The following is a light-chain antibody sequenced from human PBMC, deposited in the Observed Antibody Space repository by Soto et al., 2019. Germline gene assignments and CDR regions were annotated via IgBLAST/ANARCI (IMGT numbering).Light chain of an antibody. CDR3: QQYKNWPPST. J-gene: IGKJ5*01. CDR2: GAS. V-gene: IGKV3-15*01. Sequence: VMTQSPATLHVSPGARVTLSGSASQSVRSNLAWYQQKPGQAPRLLIYGASTRATGIPARCSGSGSGTEFTLTISILQSEDVAFYYCQQYKNWPPSTFGQGTRLEIK. CDR1: QSVRSN.